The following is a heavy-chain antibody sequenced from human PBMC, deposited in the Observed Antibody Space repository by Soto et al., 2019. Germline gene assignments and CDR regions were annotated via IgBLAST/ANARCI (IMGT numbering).Heavy chain of an antibody. J-gene: IGHJ5*02. Sequence: ETRSLTCAVSVYSISSGYYWGCIRQPPGKGLEWIGSIYHSVSTYYNPSLKSRVTISVDTSKNQFSLKLSSVTAADTAVYYCACSVDTAMVLDPWGQGTLVTVSS. CDR2: IYHSVST. D-gene: IGHD5-18*01. CDR3: ACSVDTAMVLDP. CDR1: VYSISSGYY. V-gene: IGHV4-38-2*01.